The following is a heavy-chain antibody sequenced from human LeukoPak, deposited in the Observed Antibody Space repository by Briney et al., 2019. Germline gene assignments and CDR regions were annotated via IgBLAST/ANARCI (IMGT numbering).Heavy chain of an antibody. D-gene: IGHD3-10*01. Sequence: GGTLRLSCAASGFPFSSHGMSWVRQAPGKGLEWVSGIIGGGGSTYYADSVKGRFTISGDNSRNTLYVQMNSLRAEDTAVYYCAKGKDYYLDYWGQGTLVTVSS. V-gene: IGHV3-23*01. CDR3: AKGKDYYLDY. CDR2: IIGGGGST. J-gene: IGHJ4*02. CDR1: GFPFSSHG.